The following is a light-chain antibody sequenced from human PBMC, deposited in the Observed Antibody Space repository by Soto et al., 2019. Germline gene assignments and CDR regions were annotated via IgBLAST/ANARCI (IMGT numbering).Light chain of an antibody. V-gene: IGKV1-39*01. Sequence: DIQMTQSPSSLSASVGDRVTITCRASQSISSYLNWYQQKPGKAPKLLIYAASSLQSGVPSSFSGSGSGTDFTLTNSSLQPEDFATYYCQQSYSTPSTFGGGTKVEIK. J-gene: IGKJ4*01. CDR3: QQSYSTPST. CDR2: AAS. CDR1: QSISSY.